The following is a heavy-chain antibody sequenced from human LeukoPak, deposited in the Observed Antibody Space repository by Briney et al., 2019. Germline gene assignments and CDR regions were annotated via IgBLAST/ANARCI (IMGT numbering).Heavy chain of an antibody. CDR2: IIPIFGTA. CDR3: ARFFFYYDSSGYANSYYYYGMDV. J-gene: IGHJ6*02. V-gene: IGHV1-69*13. D-gene: IGHD3-22*01. Sequence: GASVKVSCKASGGTFSSYAISWVRQAPGQGLEWMGGIIPIFGTANYAQKFQGRVTITADESTSTAYMELSSLRSEDTAVYYCARFFFYYDSSGYANSYYYYGMDVWGQGTTVTVSS. CDR1: GGTFSSYA.